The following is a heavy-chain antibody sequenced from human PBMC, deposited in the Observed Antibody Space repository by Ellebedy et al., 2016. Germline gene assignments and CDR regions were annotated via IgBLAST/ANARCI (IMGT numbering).Heavy chain of an antibody. CDR2: TYYRSEWRT. CDR1: GDSVSSNSAT. Sequence: SQTLSLTCEISGDSVSSNSATWNWIRQSPSRGLEWLGRTYYRSEWRTDYAVSLKGRITINADTSKNQFSLHLNSVTPEDSAVYFCARWRFDSWGQGTLVTVSS. CDR3: ARWRFDS. J-gene: IGHJ4*02. D-gene: IGHD5-12*01. V-gene: IGHV6-1*01.